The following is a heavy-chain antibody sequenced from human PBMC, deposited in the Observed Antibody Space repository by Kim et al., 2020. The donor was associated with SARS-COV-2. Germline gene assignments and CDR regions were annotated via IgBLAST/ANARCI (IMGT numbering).Heavy chain of an antibody. V-gene: IGHV3-49*03. CDR2: IRSKAYGGTT. D-gene: IGHD4-17*01. Sequence: GGSLRLSCTASGFTFGDYAMSWFRQAPGKGLEWVGFIRSKAYGGTTEYAASVKGRFTISRDDSKSIAYLQMNSLKTEDTAVYYCTRDGTTVTTFHRNPCAFDIWGQGTMVTVSS. CDR1: GFTFGDYA. CDR3: TRDGTTVTTFHRNPCAFDI. J-gene: IGHJ3*02.